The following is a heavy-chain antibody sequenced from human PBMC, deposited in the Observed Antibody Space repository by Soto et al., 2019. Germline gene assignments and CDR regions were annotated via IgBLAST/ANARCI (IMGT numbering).Heavy chain of an antibody. D-gene: IGHD6-13*01. J-gene: IGHJ4*02. Sequence: GGSLRLSCAASGFTFSSYGMHWVRQAPGKGLEWVAVISYDGSNKYYEDSVKGRFTIFRDNSKNTLYLQMNSLRAEDTAVYYCAKDRRAIAAAGIFDYWGQGTLVTVSS. CDR3: AKDRRAIAAAGIFDY. CDR1: GFTFSSYG. CDR2: ISYDGSNK. V-gene: IGHV3-30*18.